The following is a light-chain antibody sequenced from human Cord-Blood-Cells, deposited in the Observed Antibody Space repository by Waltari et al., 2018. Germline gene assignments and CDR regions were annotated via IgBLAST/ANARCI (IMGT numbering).Light chain of an antibody. CDR2: DVS. Sequence: QSALTQPTSVSGSPGQSITIPCTGTSSDVGGYNLVSWYQQHPGKAPKLMIYDVSKRPTGLSKRFSRSKSCNTASLTTSGLQAEDEADDYCSSCSSSTTLVFGSGTKVTVL. CDR1: SSDVGGYNL. J-gene: IGLJ6*01. V-gene: IGLV2-14*02. CDR3: SSCSSSTTLV.